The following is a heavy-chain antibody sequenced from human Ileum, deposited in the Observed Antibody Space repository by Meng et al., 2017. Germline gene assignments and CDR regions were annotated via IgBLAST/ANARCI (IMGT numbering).Heavy chain of an antibody. CDR1: GGFLNDYY. V-gene: IGHV4-34*01. J-gene: IGHJ4*02. CDR2: INHSGQT. Sequence: AQPRQEGAGRLKPSATLSPPRTVYGGFLNDYYWTWIRQSPGQGREWIGEINHSGQTNYNPSLRSRATISVDTSNNQFSLRLSSVSAADTAVYYCARVDFRGDSYDSTGLGHWGQGTLVTVSS. D-gene: IGHD3-22*01. CDR3: ARVDFRGDSYDSTGLGH.